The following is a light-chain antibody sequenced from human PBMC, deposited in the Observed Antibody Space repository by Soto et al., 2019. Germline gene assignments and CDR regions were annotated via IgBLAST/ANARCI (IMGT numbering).Light chain of an antibody. CDR1: QSVSRSY. CDR3: QQYGSSGT. Sequence: VLTQSPVTLSRSPVYIATRNCMASQSVSRSYLGWYQQKPGQAPRLRIYGASNRATGIPDRFSGSGSGTDFTLTISRLEPEDFAVYYCQQYGSSGTFGQGTKVDNK. J-gene: IGKJ1*01. V-gene: IGKV3-20*01. CDR2: GAS.